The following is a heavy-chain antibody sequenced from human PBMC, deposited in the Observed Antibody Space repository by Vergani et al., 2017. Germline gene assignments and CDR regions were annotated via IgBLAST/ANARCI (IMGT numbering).Heavy chain of an antibody. D-gene: IGHD3-10*01. Sequence: QVQLQQWGAGLLKPSETLSLTCAVYGGSFSGYYWSWIRQPPGKGLEWIGEINHSGSTNYNPSLKSRVTISVDTSKNQFSLKLSSVTAADTAVYYCARAPGITMVRGYMDVWGKGTTVTVSS. J-gene: IGHJ6*03. CDR1: GGSFSGYY. V-gene: IGHV4-34*01. CDR3: ARAPGITMVRGYMDV. CDR2: INHSGST.